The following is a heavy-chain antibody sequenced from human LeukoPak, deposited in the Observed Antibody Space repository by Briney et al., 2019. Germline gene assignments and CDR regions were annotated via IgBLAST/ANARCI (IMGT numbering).Heavy chain of an antibody. D-gene: IGHD2-15*01. Sequence: PGRSLRLSCAASGFTFSSYGIHWVRQAPGKGLEWVAVISYDGSHKYYADSVKGRFTISRDNSKNTLYLQMNSLRAEDTAVYYCAKDLRDSRFLPRRYCSGGSCHQGIDYWGQGTLVTVSS. CDR3: AKDLRDSRFLPRRYCSGGSCHQGIDY. J-gene: IGHJ4*02. CDR2: ISYDGSHK. CDR1: GFTFSSYG. V-gene: IGHV3-30*18.